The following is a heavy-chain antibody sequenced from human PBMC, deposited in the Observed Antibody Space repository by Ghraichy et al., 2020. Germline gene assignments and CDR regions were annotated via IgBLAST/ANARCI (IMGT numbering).Heavy chain of an antibody. Sequence: ASVKVSCKASGYTFTSYAMHWVRQAPGQRLEWMGWINAGNGNTKYSQKFQGRVTITRDTSASTAYMELSSLRSEDTAVYYCARTSWYSSSSNYYYYYGMDVWGQGTTVTVSS. CDR2: INAGNGNT. V-gene: IGHV1-3*01. J-gene: IGHJ6*02. CDR1: GYTFTSYA. CDR3: ARTSWYSSSSNYYYYYGMDV. D-gene: IGHD6-6*01.